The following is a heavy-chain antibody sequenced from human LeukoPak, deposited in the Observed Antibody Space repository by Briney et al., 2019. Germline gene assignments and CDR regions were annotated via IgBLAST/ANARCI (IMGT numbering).Heavy chain of an antibody. CDR2: IRYDGSNK. J-gene: IGHJ4*02. CDR3: GKDKVYNDFWSGSIDY. CDR1: GFTFSSYG. D-gene: IGHD3-3*01. Sequence: GGSLRLSCAASGFTFSSYGMHWGRQAPGKGLEWVAFIRYDGSNKYYADSVKGRFTISRDNSKNTLYLQMNSLRAEDTAVYYCGKDKVYNDFWSGSIDYWGQGTLVTVSS. V-gene: IGHV3-30*02.